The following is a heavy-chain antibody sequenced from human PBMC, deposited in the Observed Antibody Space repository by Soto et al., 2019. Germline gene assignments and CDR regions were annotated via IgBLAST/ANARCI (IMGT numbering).Heavy chain of an antibody. J-gene: IGHJ6*02. Sequence: EVQLVESGGGLVKPGGSLRLSCAASGFTFSNAWMNWVRQAPGKGLEWVGRIKSKTDGGTTDYAAPVKGRFTISRDDSKNTLYLQMNSLETEDTAVYYCTTGDIVVVVANLHTYGIDVWGQGTTVTVSS. V-gene: IGHV3-15*07. D-gene: IGHD2-15*01. CDR1: GFTFSNAW. CDR3: TTGDIVVVVANLHTYGIDV. CDR2: IKSKTDGGTT.